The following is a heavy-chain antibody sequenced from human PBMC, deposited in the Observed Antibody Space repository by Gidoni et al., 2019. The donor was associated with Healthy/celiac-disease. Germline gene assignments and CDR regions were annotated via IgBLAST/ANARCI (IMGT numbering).Heavy chain of an antibody. Sequence: QVQLVQSGAEVKKPGASVKVSCKPSGYTFTSYGISWVRQAPGQGLEWMGWISAYNGNTNYAQKLQGRVTMTTDTSTSTAYMELRSLRSDDTAVYYCARGAYYDYVWGSYRLNAFDIWGQGTMVTVSS. CDR3: ARGAYYDYVWGSYRLNAFDI. CDR1: GYTFTSYG. CDR2: ISAYNGNT. J-gene: IGHJ3*02. D-gene: IGHD3-16*02. V-gene: IGHV1-18*01.